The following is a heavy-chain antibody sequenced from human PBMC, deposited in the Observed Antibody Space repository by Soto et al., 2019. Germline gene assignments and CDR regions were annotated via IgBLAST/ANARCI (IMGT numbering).Heavy chain of an antibody. CDR2: IYYSGST. Sequence: PSETLSLTCTVSGGSVSSGSYCWSWIRQPPGKGLEWIGYIYYSGSTNYNPSLKSRVTISVDTSKNQFSLKLSSVTAADTAVYYCARTRFLERLSPDYFDYWGQGTLVTVSS. V-gene: IGHV4-61*01. CDR3: ARTRFLERLSPDYFDY. J-gene: IGHJ4*02. D-gene: IGHD3-3*01. CDR1: GGSVSSGSYC.